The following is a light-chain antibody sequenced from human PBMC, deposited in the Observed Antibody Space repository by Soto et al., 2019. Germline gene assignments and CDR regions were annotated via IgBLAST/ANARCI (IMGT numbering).Light chain of an antibody. V-gene: IGKV3-15*01. Sequence: EIVMTQSPATLSVSPGERATLSCSASQRVSRNLAWYQQKPGQAPRLVIYAASTRATGIPDRFSGSVSGTEFTLTISSLQSEDFAVYYCQQYNEWPPFTFGQGTRLEIK. CDR2: AAS. J-gene: IGKJ5*01. CDR1: QRVSRN. CDR3: QQYNEWPPFT.